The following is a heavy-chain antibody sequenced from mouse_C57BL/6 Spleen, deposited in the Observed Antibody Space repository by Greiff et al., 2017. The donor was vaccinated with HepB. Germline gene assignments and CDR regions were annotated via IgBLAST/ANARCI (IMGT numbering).Heavy chain of an antibody. D-gene: IGHD1-1*01. CDR3: ARVATVVATYWYFDV. CDR1: GYTFTDYN. J-gene: IGHJ1*03. CDR2: INPNNGGT. V-gene: IGHV1-18*01. Sequence: VQLQQSGPELVKPGASVKIPCKASGYTFTDYNMDWVKQSHGKSLEWIGDINPNNGGTIYNQKFKGKATLTVDKSSSTAYMELRSLTSEDTAVYYCARVATVVATYWYFDVWGTGTTVTVSS.